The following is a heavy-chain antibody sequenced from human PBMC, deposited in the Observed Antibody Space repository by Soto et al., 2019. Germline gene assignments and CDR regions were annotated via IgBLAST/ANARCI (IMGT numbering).Heavy chain of an antibody. V-gene: IGHV4-34*01. J-gene: IGHJ4*02. CDR1: GGSFSGYY. D-gene: IGHD2-8*01. CDR3: ARYNSYAIDY. CDR2: INHSGST. Sequence: SETLSLTCAVYGGSFSGYYWSWIRQPPGKGLEWIGEINHSGSTNYNPSLASRVTLSVDTSKNQFSLKMTSVTAADRAMYFCARYNSYAIDYWGRGTLVTVSS.